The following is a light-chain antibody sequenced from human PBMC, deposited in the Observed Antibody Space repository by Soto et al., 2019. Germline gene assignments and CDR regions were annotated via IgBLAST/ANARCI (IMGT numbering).Light chain of an antibody. CDR2: EVS. J-gene: IGLJ3*02. CDR1: SSDVGGYNY. V-gene: IGLV2-14*01. Sequence: QSALTQPASVSGSPGQSITISCTGTSSDVGGYNYVSWYQQYPGKAPRLMIYEVSNRPSGVSNRFSGSKSGNTASLTISGLQAEDEGDYYCGSYTVGSTLVVFGGGTNLTVL. CDR3: GSYTVGSTLVV.